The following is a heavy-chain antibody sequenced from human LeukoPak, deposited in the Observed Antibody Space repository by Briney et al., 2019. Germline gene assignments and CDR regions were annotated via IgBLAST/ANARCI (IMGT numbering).Heavy chain of an antibody. Sequence: PGGSLRLSCAASGFTFSNAWMSWVRQAPGKGLEWVGRIKSKTDGGTTDYAAPVKGRFTISRDDSKNTLYLQMNSLKTEDTAVYYCTESSNGVDKTFDYWGQGTLVTVSS. V-gene: IGHV3-15*01. D-gene: IGHD2-8*01. CDR2: IKSKTDGGTT. CDR3: TESSNGVDKTFDY. CDR1: GFTFSNAW. J-gene: IGHJ4*02.